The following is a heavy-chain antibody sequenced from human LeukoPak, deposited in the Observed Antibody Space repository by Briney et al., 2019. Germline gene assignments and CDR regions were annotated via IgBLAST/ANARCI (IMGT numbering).Heavy chain of an antibody. CDR3: ARTTEGGYTYGYFYYYYMDV. CDR1: GGSISSSGYY. Sequence: SETLSLTCTVSGGSISSSGYYWGWIRQPPGKGLEWIASIYHSGNTYYNPSLKSRVTISVDTSKNQFSLKVISLTAADTAVYYCARTTEGGYTYGYFYYYYMDVWGKGTTVTISS. V-gene: IGHV4-39*07. J-gene: IGHJ6*03. D-gene: IGHD5-18*01. CDR2: IYHSGNT.